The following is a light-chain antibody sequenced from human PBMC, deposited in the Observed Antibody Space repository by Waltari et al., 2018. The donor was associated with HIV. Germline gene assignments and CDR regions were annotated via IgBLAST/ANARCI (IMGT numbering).Light chain of an antibody. CDR2: SSN. Sequence: VVTQEPSLTVSPGGTVTLTCSSSTGAVSTSSYLSWFQQKPGQAPRPLIFSSNKRHSWTPEHFSGSLLSDKTVLTLSPVQPEDEADYYCLLYYGGRRPSLVFGGGTKLTV. J-gene: IGLJ3*02. CDR3: LLYYGGRRPSLV. V-gene: IGLV7-43*01. CDR1: TGAVSTSSY.